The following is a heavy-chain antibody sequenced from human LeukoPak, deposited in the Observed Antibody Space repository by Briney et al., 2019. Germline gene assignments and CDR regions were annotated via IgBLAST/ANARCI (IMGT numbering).Heavy chain of an antibody. CDR1: GYTFTGYY. D-gene: IGHD6-19*01. Sequence: GASVKVSCKASGYTFTGYYMHWVRQAPGQGLEWMGWINPNSGGTNYAQKFQGRVTMTRDTSISTAYMELSRLRSDDTAVYYCARDSSGWYSIDYWDQGTLVTVSS. V-gene: IGHV1-2*02. CDR2: INPNSGGT. J-gene: IGHJ4*02. CDR3: ARDSSGWYSIDY.